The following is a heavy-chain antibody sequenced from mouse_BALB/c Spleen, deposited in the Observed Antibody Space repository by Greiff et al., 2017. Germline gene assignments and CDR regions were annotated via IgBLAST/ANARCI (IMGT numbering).Heavy chain of an antibody. CDR1: GFTFSSYA. V-gene: IGHV5-9-3*01. D-gene: IGHD2-4*01. CDR3: ARHVDYDGSYYFDY. Sequence: EVQLVESGGGLVKPGGSLKLSCAASGFTFSSYAMSWVRQTPGKRLEWVATISSGGSYTYYPDSVTGRFTISRDNAKNTLYLQMSSLRSEDTAMYYCARHVDYDGSYYFDYWGQGTTLTVSS. J-gene: IGHJ2*01. CDR2: ISSGGSYT.